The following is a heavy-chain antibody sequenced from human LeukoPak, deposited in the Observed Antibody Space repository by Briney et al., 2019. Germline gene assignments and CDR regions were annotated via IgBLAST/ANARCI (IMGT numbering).Heavy chain of an antibody. D-gene: IGHD3-9*01. CDR3: VLRLPHTTGYRFDD. V-gene: IGHV3-73*01. CDR2: IRSKANNYAT. Sequence: GGSLRPSCAAAGFTFSGSAIHWVRQTSGKGLEWVGRIRSKANNYATLYAASMKGRFTISRDDSRNTAYLQVNSLKTEDTAVYYCVLRLPHTTGYRFDDWGQGTLVTVSS. CDR1: GFTFSGSA. J-gene: IGHJ4*02.